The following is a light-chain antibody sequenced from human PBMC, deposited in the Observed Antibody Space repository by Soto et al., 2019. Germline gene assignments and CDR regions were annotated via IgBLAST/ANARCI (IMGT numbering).Light chain of an antibody. CDR1: QGISTY. CDR3: QPLNSYLPLT. V-gene: IGKV1-9*01. CDR2: AAS. J-gene: IGKJ4*01. Sequence: DIQLTQSPSFLSASVGDRVTFTCRASQGISTYLAWYQQKPGKAPKLLIYAASTLQSGVPSRFSGSGSGTEFTLTISSRQPEDFATYYCQPLNSYLPLTFGGGTKVEIK.